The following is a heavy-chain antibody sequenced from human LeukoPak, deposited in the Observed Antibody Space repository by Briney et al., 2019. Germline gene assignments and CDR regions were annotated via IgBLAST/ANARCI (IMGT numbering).Heavy chain of an antibody. CDR3: ARDLRPYDFWSGSDY. CDR1: GGSISSSSYS. CDR2: IYTRGST. J-gene: IGHJ4*02. V-gene: IGHV4-61*02. Sequence: PSETLSLTCTVSGGSISSSSYSWNWIRQPAGKGLEWIGRIYTRGSTNYNPSLQSRVTMSVDTSKNQFSLNLSSVTAADTAVYYCARDLRPYDFWSGSDYWGQGTLVTVSS. D-gene: IGHD3-3*01.